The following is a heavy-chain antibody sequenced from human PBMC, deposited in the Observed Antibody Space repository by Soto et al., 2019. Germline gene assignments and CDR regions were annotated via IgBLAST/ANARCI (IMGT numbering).Heavy chain of an antibody. CDR2: IYPGDSDT. CDR1: GYSFTSYW. CDR3: ARLVRGYCSGGSCVPFDY. J-gene: IGHJ4*02. Sequence: PGESLKISCKGSGYSFTSYWIGSVRQMPGKGLEWMGIIYPGDSDTRYSPSFQGQVTISADKSISTAYLQWSSLKASDTAMYYCARLVRGYCSGGSCVPFDYWGQGTLVTVSS. V-gene: IGHV5-51*01. D-gene: IGHD2-15*01.